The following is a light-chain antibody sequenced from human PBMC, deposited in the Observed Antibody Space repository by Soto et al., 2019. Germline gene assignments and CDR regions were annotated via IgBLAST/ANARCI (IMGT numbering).Light chain of an antibody. Sequence: DIQMTQSPSTLSASVGDRVTITCRASQSISSWLAWYQQKPGKAPKLLIYDASSLESGVPSRFSGSGSGTEFTLTISSLQPDDFATYYCQQYNSYSLLTFGPGTKWISN. V-gene: IGKV1-5*01. CDR1: QSISSW. CDR2: DAS. CDR3: QQYNSYSLLT. J-gene: IGKJ3*01.